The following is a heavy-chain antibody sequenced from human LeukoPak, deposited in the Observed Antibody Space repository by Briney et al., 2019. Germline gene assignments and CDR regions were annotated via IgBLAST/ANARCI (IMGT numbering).Heavy chain of an antibody. CDR1: GYTFTSYG. J-gene: IGHJ4*02. D-gene: IGHD3-3*01. CDR3: ARDAYYDFWSGYYRFDY. V-gene: IGHV1-18*01. Sequence: ASVKVSCKASGYTFTSYGISWVRQAPGQGLEWMGWISAYNGNTNYAQKLQGRDTMTTDTSTSTAYMELRSLRSDDTAVYYCARDAYYDFWSGYYRFDYWGQGTLVTVSS. CDR2: ISAYNGNT.